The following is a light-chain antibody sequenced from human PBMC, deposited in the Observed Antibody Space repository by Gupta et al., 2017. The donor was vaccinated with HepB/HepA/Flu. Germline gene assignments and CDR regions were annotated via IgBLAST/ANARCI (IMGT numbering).Light chain of an antibody. Sequence: DVVMTQSPLSLPVTLGQPAAISCMSSQSLVYSDGNTYLNWFQQRPGQPQMSLIYKVSKRDSGVPDRCSGSGSGTDFTLKISRVEAEDVGVCYCMQGTHWPLAFGQGTKLEIK. CDR3: MQGTHWPLA. V-gene: IGKV2-30*01. CDR2: KVS. CDR1: QSLVYSDGNTY. J-gene: IGKJ2*01.